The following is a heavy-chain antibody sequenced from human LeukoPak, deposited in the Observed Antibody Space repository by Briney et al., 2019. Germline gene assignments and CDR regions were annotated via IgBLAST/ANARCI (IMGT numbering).Heavy chain of an antibody. Sequence: ASVKISCKASGYTFTGYYMNWVRQAPGHGLERMPLINPNSGGTNYVQKFQGRVTMTSDTSIITAYMELSRLRSDDTAVYYCARDPRGSSDYYYYGMDVWGQGTTVTVSS. CDR1: GYTFTGYY. V-gene: IGHV1-2*02. CDR3: ARDPRGSSDYYYYGMDV. J-gene: IGHJ6*02. CDR2: INPNSGGT. D-gene: IGHD6-13*01.